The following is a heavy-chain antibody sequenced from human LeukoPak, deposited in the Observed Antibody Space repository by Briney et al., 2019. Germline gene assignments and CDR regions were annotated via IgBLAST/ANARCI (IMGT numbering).Heavy chain of an antibody. J-gene: IGHJ4*02. CDR2: ISGYNGNT. CDR1: GYTFTSYD. CDR3: ARSSLQLEPPRY. D-gene: IGHD1-1*01. Sequence: ASVKVSCKASGYTFTSYDISWVRQAPGQGLEWMGWISGYNGNTNYAQNFQVRVTMTKDTSTNTAYMELRSLRSDDTAAYYCARSSLQLEPPRYWGQGTLVTVSS. V-gene: IGHV1-18*01.